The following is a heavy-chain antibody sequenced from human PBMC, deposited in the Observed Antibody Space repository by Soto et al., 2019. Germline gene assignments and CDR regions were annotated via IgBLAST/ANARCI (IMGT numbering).Heavy chain of an antibody. Sequence: GGSLRLSCVASGFTFSNYAMSWVRQAPGKGLEWVSAISSSGGSTYYADTVKGRFTISRDNSKNKLYLQMNSLRAEYSAVYYCAHGRFASGSYYSYWGQGTLVTVSS. V-gene: IGHV3-23*01. CDR2: ISSSGGST. CDR1: GFTFSNYA. D-gene: IGHD3-10*01. J-gene: IGHJ4*02. CDR3: AHGRFASGSYYSY.